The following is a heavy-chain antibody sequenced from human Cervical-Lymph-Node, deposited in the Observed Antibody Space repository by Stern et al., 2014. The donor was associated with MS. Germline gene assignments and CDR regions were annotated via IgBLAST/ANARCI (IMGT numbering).Heavy chain of an antibody. D-gene: IGHD3-3*01. CDR2: IYWNDHK. CDR3: AHTITVFGVGPLEP. Sequence: QVPLRESGPTLVKPTQTLTLTCTFSGFSFTTDGVGVAWIRQPPGKALEWLALIYWNDHKRCSPSLKERLTITRDTSKNQVVLTMTDMDPVDTGTYYCAHTITVFGVGPLEPWGPGTLVAVSS. J-gene: IGHJ5*02. V-gene: IGHV2-5*01. CDR1: GFSFTTDGVG.